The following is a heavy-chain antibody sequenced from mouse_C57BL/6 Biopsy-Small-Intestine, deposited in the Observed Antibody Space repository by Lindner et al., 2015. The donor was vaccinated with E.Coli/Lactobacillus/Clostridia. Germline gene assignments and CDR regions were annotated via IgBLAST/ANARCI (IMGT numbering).Heavy chain of an antibody. D-gene: IGHD1-1*02. Sequence: SVKVSCKTSGYTFTTYGVTWVRQAPGQGLEWMGWISADNGKTDYAQSLQGRLTMTTDTPTTTAYMELRSLRSDDTAVYYCARGGGSYLMDYWGQGTLVTVSS. J-gene: IGHJ4*01. V-gene: IGHV1S134*01. CDR1: GYTFTTYG. CDR2: ISADNGKT. CDR3: ARGGGSYLMDY.